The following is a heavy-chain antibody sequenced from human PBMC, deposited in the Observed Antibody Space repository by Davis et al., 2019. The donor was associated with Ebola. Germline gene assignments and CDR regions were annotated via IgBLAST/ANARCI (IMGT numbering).Heavy chain of an antibody. CDR3: AKGAKGGYYYGMDV. J-gene: IGHJ6*02. V-gene: IGHV3-23*01. D-gene: IGHD3-16*01. CDR2: ISGSGGST. Sequence: GGSLRLSCAASGFTFSSYAMSWVRQGPGKGLEWVSAISGSGGSTYYADSVKGRFTISRDNSKNTLYLQMNSLRAEDTAVYYCAKGAKGGYYYGMDVWGQGTTVTVSS. CDR1: GFTFSSYA.